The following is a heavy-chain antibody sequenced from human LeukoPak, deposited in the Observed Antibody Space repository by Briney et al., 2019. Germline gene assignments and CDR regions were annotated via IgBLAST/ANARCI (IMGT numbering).Heavy chain of an antibody. D-gene: IGHD3-22*01. CDR1: GGSISSSSYY. J-gene: IGHJ4*02. Sequence: PSETLSLTCDVSGGSISSSSYYWGWIRQPPGKGLEWIGSIYHSGSIYYNPSLKSRVTISVDTSKNLFSLKLSSVTAADTAVYFCARRPSGYYDRYFDYWGQGTLITVSS. V-gene: IGHV4-39*01. CDR3: ARRPSGYYDRYFDY. CDR2: IYHSGSI.